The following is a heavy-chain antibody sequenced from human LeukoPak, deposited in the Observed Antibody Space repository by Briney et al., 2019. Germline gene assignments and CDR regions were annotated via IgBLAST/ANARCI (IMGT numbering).Heavy chain of an antibody. CDR3: ASIVGAQGAFDI. Sequence: GASVKVSCKASGGTFSSYAISWVRQAPGQGLEWMGGIIPIFGTANYAQKFQGRVTITADESTSTAYMELSSLRSEDTAVYYCASIVGAQGAFDIWGQGTMVTVSS. CDR1: GGTFSSYA. J-gene: IGHJ3*02. CDR2: IIPIFGTA. D-gene: IGHD1-26*01. V-gene: IGHV1-69*13.